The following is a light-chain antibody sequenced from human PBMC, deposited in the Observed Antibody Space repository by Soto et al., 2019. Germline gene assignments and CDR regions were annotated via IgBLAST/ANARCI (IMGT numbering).Light chain of an antibody. CDR3: QQYGSSEVT. J-gene: IGKJ4*01. V-gene: IGKV3-20*01. CDR2: GAS. Sequence: EIVLTQSPCTLSLSTGERATLSCRASQSVSSSYLAWYQQKPGQAPRLLIYGASSRATGIPDRFSGSGSGTDFTLTISRLEPEDFAVYYCQQYGSSEVTFGGGTKVDTK. CDR1: QSVSSSY.